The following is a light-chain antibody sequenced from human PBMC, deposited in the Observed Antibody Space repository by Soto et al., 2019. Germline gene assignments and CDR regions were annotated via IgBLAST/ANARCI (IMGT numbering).Light chain of an antibody. Sequence: EIVFTQSPSTLSLSPGERATLSCRASQSVSSNLAWYQQKPDQAPRLLIYDASNRATGIPARFSGSGSGTDFTLTISSLEPEDFAVYYCHQRSSWLVTFGQGTRLEIK. CDR3: HQRSSWLVT. V-gene: IGKV3-11*01. CDR1: QSVSSN. CDR2: DAS. J-gene: IGKJ5*01.